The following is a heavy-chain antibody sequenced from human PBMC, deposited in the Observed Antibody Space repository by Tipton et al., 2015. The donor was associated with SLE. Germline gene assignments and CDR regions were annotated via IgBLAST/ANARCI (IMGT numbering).Heavy chain of an antibody. CDR3: TRGEQQLARGGYYYYGMDV. V-gene: IGHV3-49*03. Sequence: LSLTCAVYGGSFSGYYWSWIRQPPGKGLEWVGFIRSKAYGGTTEYAASVKGRFTISRDDSKSIAYLQMNGLKTEDTAVYYCTRGEQQLARGGYYYYGMDVWGQGTTVTVSS. D-gene: IGHD6-13*01. J-gene: IGHJ6*02. CDR2: IRSKAYGGTT. CDR1: GGSFSGYY.